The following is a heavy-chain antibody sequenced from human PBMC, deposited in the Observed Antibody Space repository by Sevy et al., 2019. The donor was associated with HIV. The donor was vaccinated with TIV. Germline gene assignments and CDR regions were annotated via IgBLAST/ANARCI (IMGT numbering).Heavy chain of an antibody. D-gene: IGHD6-13*01. V-gene: IGHV3-30*02. Sequence: GESLKISCAASGFTFSSYGMHWVRQAPGKGLEWVAFIRYDGSNKYYADSVKGRFTISRDNSKNTLYLQMNSLRAEDTAVYYCAKVSSSWYYFDYWGQGTLVTVSS. CDR1: GFTFSSYG. CDR2: IRYDGSNK. CDR3: AKVSSSWYYFDY. J-gene: IGHJ4*02.